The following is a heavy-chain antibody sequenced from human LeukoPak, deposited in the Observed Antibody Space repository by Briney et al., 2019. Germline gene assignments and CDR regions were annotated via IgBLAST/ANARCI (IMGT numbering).Heavy chain of an antibody. J-gene: IGHJ5*02. CDR1: GFTLNRYD. CDR2: IATAGDT. V-gene: IGHV3-13*01. CDR3: ARGVDGFDP. Sequence: GRSLRLSCAASGFTLNRYDIHWVRQATGKGLEWVSAIATAGDTYYAGSVKGRFTISRENAKNSLYLQMNSLRAGDTAVYYCARGVDGFDPWGQGTLVTVSS.